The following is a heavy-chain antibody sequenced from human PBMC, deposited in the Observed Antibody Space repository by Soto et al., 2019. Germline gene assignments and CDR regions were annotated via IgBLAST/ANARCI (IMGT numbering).Heavy chain of an antibody. V-gene: IGHV6-1*01. CDR1: GDSVSSNSAG. CDR2: TYYKSKWNN. CDR3: TGITWFRGMDV. Sequence: SQTLSLTCVISGDSVSSNSAGWNWIRQSPSRGLEWLGRTYYKSKWNNDYALSVKSRITINPDTSKNQFTLHLYSVTPEDTAVYYCTGITWFRGMDVWGQGTPVTVSS. J-gene: IGHJ6*02. D-gene: IGHD3-10*01.